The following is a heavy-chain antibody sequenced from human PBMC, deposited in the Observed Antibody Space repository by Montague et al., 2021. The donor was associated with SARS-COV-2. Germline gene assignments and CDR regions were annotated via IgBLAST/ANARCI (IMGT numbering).Heavy chain of an antibody. CDR2: VYSFGST. D-gene: IGHD1-14*01. Sequence: SETLSLTCTVSGASVGSSDWGWIRQSPGKGLEWIGYVYSFGSTDYNPSLKSRATISIDTSKNQFSLKLRSVTAADTAVYYCARETMTADAFDIWGQGTMVTVSS. CDR3: ARETMTADAFDI. J-gene: IGHJ3*02. CDR1: GASVGSSD. V-gene: IGHV4-59*02.